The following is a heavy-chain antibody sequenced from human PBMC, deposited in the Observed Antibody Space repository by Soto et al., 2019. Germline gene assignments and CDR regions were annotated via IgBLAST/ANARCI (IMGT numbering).Heavy chain of an antibody. D-gene: IGHD1-1*01. V-gene: IGHV1-46*01. Sequence: VASVKVSCKASGYTFTSFFIHWVRQAPGQGLEWMGRSNPSDGGTTYAQQFQGRVTMTRDTSTSTVYMELSSLRSDDTAVYYCARVNWNDVPFGFDYWGQGTLVTVSS. CDR2: SNPSDGGT. CDR1: GYTFTSFF. CDR3: ARVNWNDVPFGFDY. J-gene: IGHJ4*02.